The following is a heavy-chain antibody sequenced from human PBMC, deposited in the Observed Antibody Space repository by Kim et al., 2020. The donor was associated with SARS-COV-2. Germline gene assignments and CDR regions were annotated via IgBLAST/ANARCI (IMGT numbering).Heavy chain of an antibody. CDR3: TRVPGTTLAFCDAYDI. D-gene: IGHD1-1*01. V-gene: IGHV3-73*01. CDR1: GFSFSDSA. Sequence: GGSLRLSCAASGFSFSDSAMQWVRQASGKGLEWVGRIRSKANSYATTYAASVKGRFTISRDDSKNAAYLQMNSLKTEDTAVYYCTRVPGTTLAFCDAYDIWGQGTMVTVSS. J-gene: IGHJ3*02. CDR2: IRSKANSYAT.